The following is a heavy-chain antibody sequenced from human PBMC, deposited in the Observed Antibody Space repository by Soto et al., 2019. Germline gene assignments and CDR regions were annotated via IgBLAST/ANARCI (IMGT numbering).Heavy chain of an antibody. CDR1: GYTFASYG. D-gene: IGHD3-3*02. CDR2: ISTYNGNT. CDR3: ARDESAFDLIWWFDP. Sequence: ASVKVSCKASGYTFASYGISWVRQAPGQGLEWMGWISTYNGNTNYARRLQGRLTLTTDTSTNTVYMELSSLRSDDTAIYYCARDESAFDLIWWFDPWGPGTLVTVSS. J-gene: IGHJ5*02. V-gene: IGHV1-18*01.